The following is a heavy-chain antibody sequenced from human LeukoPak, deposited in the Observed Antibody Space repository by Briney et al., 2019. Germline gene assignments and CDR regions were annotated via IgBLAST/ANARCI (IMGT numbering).Heavy chain of an antibody. CDR3: TTDHGYSYGHFDY. CDR2: IKSKTNGGTT. Sequence: PGGSLRLSCAASGFTLSNAWMSWVSQAPGKGLEWVGRIKSKTNGGTTDYAAPVKGRFTISRDDSKNTLYLQMNSLKTEDTAVYYCTTDHGYSYGHFDYWGQVTLVTVSS. CDR1: GFTLSNAW. J-gene: IGHJ4*02. D-gene: IGHD5-18*01. V-gene: IGHV3-15*01.